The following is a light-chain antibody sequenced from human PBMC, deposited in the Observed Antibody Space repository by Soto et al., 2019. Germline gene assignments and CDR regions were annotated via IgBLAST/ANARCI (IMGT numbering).Light chain of an antibody. Sequence: DIQMTQSPSTLSASVGDRVTITCRASQSISSWLAWYQQKPGKAPKLLIYDASSLESGVPSRFSGSGSGTEFNLTIGCLQPDDFATYYCQQYNSYSWTFGQGTKVEIK. J-gene: IGKJ1*01. V-gene: IGKV1-5*01. CDR1: QSISSW. CDR3: QQYNSYSWT. CDR2: DAS.